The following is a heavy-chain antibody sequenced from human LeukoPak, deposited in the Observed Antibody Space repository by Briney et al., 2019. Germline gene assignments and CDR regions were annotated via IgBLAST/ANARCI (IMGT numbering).Heavy chain of an antibody. J-gene: IGHJ4*02. V-gene: IGHV5-51*01. CDR2: IYPGDSDT. CDR3: ARSASRYFGWFDY. Sequence: GESLQISCKGSGYSFTNYWIGWVRQMPGKGLEWMGIIYPGDSDTRYIPSFQGQVTISADKSINTAYLQWSSLKASDTAIYYCARSASRYFGWFDYWGQGTLGSVSS. CDR1: GYSFTNYW. D-gene: IGHD3-9*01.